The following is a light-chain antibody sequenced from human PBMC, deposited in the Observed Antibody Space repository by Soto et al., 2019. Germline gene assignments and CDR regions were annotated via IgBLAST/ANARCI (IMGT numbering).Light chain of an antibody. CDR2: GAS. CDR1: QSVSSSY. Sequence: EIVLTQSPGTLSLSPGERATLSCRASQSVSSSYLAWYQQKPGQAPRLLIYGASSRATGIPDRFSGSGSGTDFTINISSMEPEDFAAYYCQQYGSSPYTFGQGTKLEIK. V-gene: IGKV3-20*01. CDR3: QQYGSSPYT. J-gene: IGKJ2*01.